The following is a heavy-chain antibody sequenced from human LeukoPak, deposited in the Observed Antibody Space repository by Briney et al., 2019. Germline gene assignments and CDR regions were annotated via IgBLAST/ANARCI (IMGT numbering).Heavy chain of an antibody. D-gene: IGHD3-10*01. Sequence: SETLSLTCAVYGGSFSGYYWSWIRQPPGKGLEWIGEINHSGSTNYNPSLKSRVTISVDTSKNQFSLQLSSVTAADTAGYYCARGWYGSGSYRTIVFGYWGQGTLVTVSS. CDR2: INHSGST. J-gene: IGHJ4*02. CDR1: GGSFSGYY. CDR3: ARGWYGSGSYRTIVFGY. V-gene: IGHV4-34*01.